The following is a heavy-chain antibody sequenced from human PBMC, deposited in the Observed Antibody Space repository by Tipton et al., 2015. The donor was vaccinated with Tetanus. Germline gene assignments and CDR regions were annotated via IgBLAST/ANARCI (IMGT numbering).Heavy chain of an antibody. D-gene: IGHD3-10*01. J-gene: IGHJ6*03. V-gene: IGHV4-59*02. Sequence: LRLSCTVSGDSVSGYYWSWIRQPPGKGLEWVGYVYYTGDTNYNPSLKSRVTISMDRSENQISLKMTSVTAADTAVYYCARFGTVFLRFGELSGYYSVDVWGQGTTVTVSS. CDR3: ARFGTVFLRFGELSGYYSVDV. CDR1: GDSVSGYY. CDR2: VYYTGDT.